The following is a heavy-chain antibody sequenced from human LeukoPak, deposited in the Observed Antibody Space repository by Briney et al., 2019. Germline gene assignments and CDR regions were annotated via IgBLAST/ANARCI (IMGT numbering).Heavy chain of an antibody. D-gene: IGHD3-10*01. V-gene: IGHV3-23*01. CDR3: AKEGLRGVPFDY. J-gene: IGHJ4*02. Sequence: PGGSLRLSCAASGFTFSNYGMSWVRQAPGKGLEWVSGMSGSGGSTYYADSVKGRFTISRDNSKNTLYLQMNSLRAEDTAVYYCAKEGLRGVPFDYWGQGTLVTVSS. CDR1: GFTFSNYG. CDR2: MSGSGGST.